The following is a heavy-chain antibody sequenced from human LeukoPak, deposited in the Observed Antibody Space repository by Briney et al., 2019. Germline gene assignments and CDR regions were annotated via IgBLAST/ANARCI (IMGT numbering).Heavy chain of an antibody. CDR1: GFTFSSYA. J-gene: IGHJ4*02. V-gene: IGHV3-23*01. Sequence: RGSLRLSCAASGFTFSSYAMSWVRQAPGKGLEWVSAISGSGGSTYYADSVKGRFTISRDNSKNTLYLQMNSLRAEDTAVYYCAKDEFQPGLAMVWGVMFDYWGQGTLVTVSS. CDR2: ISGSGGST. CDR3: AKDEFQPGLAMVWGVMFDY. D-gene: IGHD3-10*01.